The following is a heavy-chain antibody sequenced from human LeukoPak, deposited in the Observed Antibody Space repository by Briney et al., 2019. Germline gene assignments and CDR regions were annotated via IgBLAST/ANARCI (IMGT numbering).Heavy chain of an antibody. V-gene: IGHV1-46*01. J-gene: IGHJ4*02. CDR2: VDPSDGAT. CDR1: GLPFTTFN. D-gene: IGHD1-1*01. CDR3: ARDRGGTYDFDY. Sequence: GASVTVSCKASGLPFTTFNFYWVRQAPGQGLEWMGIVDPSDGATSYAQKFRGRVAMTRDMSTATVYLELKSLRSDDTALYYCARDRGGTYDFDYWGQGTLVTVSS.